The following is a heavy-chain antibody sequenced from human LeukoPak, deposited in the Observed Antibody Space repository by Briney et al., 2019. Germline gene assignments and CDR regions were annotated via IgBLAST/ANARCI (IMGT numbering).Heavy chain of an antibody. CDR1: GYTFTSYG. CDR3: ARGPMVRGVIQYYFDY. J-gene: IGHJ4*02. Sequence: ASVKVSCKASGYTFTSYGISWVRQAPGQGLEWMGWSSAYSGNTNYAQKLQGRVTMTTDTSTSTAYMELRSLRSDDTAVYYCARGPMVRGVIQYYFDYWGQGTLVTVSS. CDR2: SSAYSGNT. V-gene: IGHV1-18*01. D-gene: IGHD3-10*01.